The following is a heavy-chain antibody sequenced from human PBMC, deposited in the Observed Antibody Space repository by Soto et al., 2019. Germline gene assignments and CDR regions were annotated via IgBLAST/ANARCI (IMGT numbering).Heavy chain of an antibody. CDR3: ARDLAGTTDYYGMDV. V-gene: IGHV4-31*03. CDR2: IYYSGST. CDR1: GGSISSGGYY. D-gene: IGHD1-1*01. Sequence: LSLTCTVSGGSISSGGYYWSWIRQHPGKGLEWIGYIYYSGSTYYNPSLKSRVTISVDTSKNQFSLKLSSVTAADTAVYYCARDLAGTTDYYGMDVWGQGTTVTVSS. J-gene: IGHJ6*02.